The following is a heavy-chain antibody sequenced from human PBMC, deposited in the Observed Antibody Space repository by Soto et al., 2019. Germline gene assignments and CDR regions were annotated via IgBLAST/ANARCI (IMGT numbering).Heavy chain of an antibody. V-gene: IGHV1-18*01. CDR3: ARDPKLPRYGSRGGGLDP. J-gene: IGHJ5*02. CDR2: ISADDGET. CDR1: GYTFTTYG. Sequence: QVQLVQSGTEVKKPGASVKVSCKASGYTFTTYGISWVRQAPGQGHEWMGWISADDGETSYAQKFQDRVTMTTDTNPRPACMGPRSPKSDDTAVNYWARDPKLPRYGSRGGGLDPWGQGTLVTVSS. D-gene: IGHD5-18*01.